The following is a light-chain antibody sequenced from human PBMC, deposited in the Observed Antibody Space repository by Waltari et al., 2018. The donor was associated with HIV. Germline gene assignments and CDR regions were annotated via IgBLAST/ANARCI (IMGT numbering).Light chain of an antibody. J-gene: IGLJ2*01. CDR1: SSDGGGYNY. V-gene: IGLV2-14*01. CDR2: AVS. CDR3: SSYTGTSTHVV. Sequence: QSALSQPASVSGSPGQSITISCTGTSSDGGGYNYVSWYQQHPGKAPKLMIFAVSNRPSGVSNHFSGSKSGNTASLTISGLQAEDEADYYCSSYTGTSTHVVIGGGTKLTVL.